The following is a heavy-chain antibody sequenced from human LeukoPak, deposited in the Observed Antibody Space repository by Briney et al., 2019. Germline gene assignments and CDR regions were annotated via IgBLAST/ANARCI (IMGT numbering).Heavy chain of an antibody. V-gene: IGHV1-69*04. CDR1: GGTFSSYA. Sequence: ASVKVSCKASGGTFSSYAISWVRQAPGQGLEWMGRIIPILGIANYAQKFQGRVTITADKSTSTAYMELSSLRSEDTAVYYCARVGRDGYNYLDFDYWGQGTLDTVSS. J-gene: IGHJ4*02. CDR2: IIPILGIA. CDR3: ARVGRDGYNYLDFDY. D-gene: IGHD5-24*01.